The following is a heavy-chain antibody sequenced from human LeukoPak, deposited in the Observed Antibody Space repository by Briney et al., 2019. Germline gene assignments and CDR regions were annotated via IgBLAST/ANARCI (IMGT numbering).Heavy chain of an antibody. Sequence: GGSLRLSCAASGFTVDSNYLSWVRQAPGKGLEWVANMNADGTNIYHVDSVRGRFTISRDNAKNSLYLQMSSLRAEDTAVYYCARDPGYGAVDYWGQGTLVTVSS. CDR3: ARDPGYGAVDY. V-gene: IGHV3-7*03. J-gene: IGHJ4*02. D-gene: IGHD5-18*01. CDR1: GFTVDSNY. CDR2: MNADGTNI.